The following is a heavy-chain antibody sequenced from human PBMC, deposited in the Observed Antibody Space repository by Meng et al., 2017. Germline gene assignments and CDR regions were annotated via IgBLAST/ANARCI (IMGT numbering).Heavy chain of an antibody. J-gene: IGHJ4*02. V-gene: IGHV3-49*04. CDR1: GFTFGDYA. CDR3: IGSRVLRYFDWLAPFDY. D-gene: IGHD3-9*01. CDR2: IRSKAYGGTT. Sequence: GESLKISCTASGFTFGDYAMSWVRQAPGKGLEWVGFIRSKAYGGTTEYAASVKGRFTISRDDSKSIAYLQMNSLETEDTAVYYCIGSRVLRYFDWLAPFDYWGQGTLVTVSS.